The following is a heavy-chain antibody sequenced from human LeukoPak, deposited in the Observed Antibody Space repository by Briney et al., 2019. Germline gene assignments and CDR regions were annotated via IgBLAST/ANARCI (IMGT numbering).Heavy chain of an antibody. V-gene: IGHV3-30*18. CDR3: AKRRWDSSGYFDS. Sequence: GGSLRLSCAASGFTFSSYGMHWVRQAPGKGLEWVAVISYDGSNKYYADSVKGRFTIFRDNSKNMSYLQMTSLRAGDTALYYCAKRRWDSSGYFDSWGQGTLVTVSS. CDR1: GFTFSSYG. J-gene: IGHJ4*02. D-gene: IGHD3-22*01. CDR2: ISYDGSNK.